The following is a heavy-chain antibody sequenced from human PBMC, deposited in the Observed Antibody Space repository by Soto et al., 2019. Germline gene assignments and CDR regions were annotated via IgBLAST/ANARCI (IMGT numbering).Heavy chain of an antibody. J-gene: IGHJ4*02. D-gene: IGHD3-10*01. CDR2: INHSGST. CDR1: GGSFSGYY. Sequence: QVQLQQWGAGLLKPSETLSLTCAVYGGSFSGYYWTWIRQPPGKGLGWIGEINHSGSTNYNPSLKSRVTISVDTSKNQFSLKLSSVTAADTAVYYCARGYGRNLDYWGQGTLVTVSS. V-gene: IGHV4-34*01. CDR3: ARGYGRNLDY.